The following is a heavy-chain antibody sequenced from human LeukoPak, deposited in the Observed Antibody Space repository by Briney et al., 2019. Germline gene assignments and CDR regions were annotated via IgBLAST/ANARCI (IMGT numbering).Heavy chain of an antibody. CDR2: IIPIFGTA. D-gene: IGHD3-22*01. J-gene: IGHJ4*02. Sequence: SVKVSCKASGGTFSSYAISWVRQAPGQGLEWMGRIIPIFGTANYAQKFQGRVTITTDESTSTAYMELSSLRSEDTAVYYCARVEMVRSYYDNSGYYYVKDYWGQGTLVTVSS. CDR3: ARVEMVRSYYDNSGYYYVKDY. V-gene: IGHV1-69*05. CDR1: GGTFSSYA.